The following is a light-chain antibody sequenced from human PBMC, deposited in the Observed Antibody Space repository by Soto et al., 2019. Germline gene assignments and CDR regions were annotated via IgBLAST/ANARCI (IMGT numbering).Light chain of an antibody. CDR1: QDISNY. Sequence: DIPMTQSPSSLSASVGDRVTITCQASQDISNYLNWYQQKPGKAPKLLIYDASNLETGVPSRFSGSGSGTDFTFTISSLQPEDIATYYCQQYDNLPPRHTFGQGTKLEIK. CDR3: QQYDNLPPRHT. CDR2: DAS. J-gene: IGKJ2*01. V-gene: IGKV1-33*01.